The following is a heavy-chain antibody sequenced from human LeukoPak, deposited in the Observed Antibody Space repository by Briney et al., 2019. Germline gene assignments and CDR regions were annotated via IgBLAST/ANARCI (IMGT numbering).Heavy chain of an antibody. CDR2: ISGSGGST. D-gene: IGHD6-19*01. J-gene: IGHJ4*02. Sequence: GGSLRLSCAASGFTFSSYAMSWVRQAPGKGLEWVSAISGSGGSTYYADSVKGRFTISRDNAKNTLYLQMNSLRAEDTAVYYCARGRREYSYTRIAVAGGSSDYWGQGTVVAVSS. CDR1: GFTFSSYA. CDR3: ARGRREYSYTRIAVAGGSSDY. V-gene: IGHV3-23*01.